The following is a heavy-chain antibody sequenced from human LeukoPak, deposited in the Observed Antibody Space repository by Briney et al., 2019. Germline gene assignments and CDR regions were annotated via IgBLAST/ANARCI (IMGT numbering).Heavy chain of an antibody. CDR2: INPDSGVT. CDR1: GYTFIGYY. Sequence: ASVKVSCKASGYTFIGYYMQWVRQAPGQGPEWMGWINPDSGVTNYAQKLQGRVTMTRDTSISTAYMEVSRLRSDDTAVYYCARDPSGDSSGYPFDHWGQGTLVTVSS. V-gene: IGHV1-2*02. D-gene: IGHD3-22*01. J-gene: IGHJ4*02. CDR3: ARDPSGDSSGYPFDH.